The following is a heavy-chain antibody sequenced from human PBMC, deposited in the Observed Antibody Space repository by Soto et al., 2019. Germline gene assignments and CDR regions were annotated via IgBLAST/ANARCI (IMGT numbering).Heavy chain of an antibody. D-gene: IGHD1-26*01. Sequence: PGGSRRLSGAASGFTLSSYGLHWVRQAPGKGLEWVAVIYYDGSNKYYADSVKGRFTISRDNSKNTAYLQMNSLRAEDTAVYYCARDQVGARELDYWGQGTLVTVS. CDR3: ARDQVGARELDY. V-gene: IGHV3-33*01. CDR1: GFTLSSYG. J-gene: IGHJ4*02. CDR2: IYYDGSNK.